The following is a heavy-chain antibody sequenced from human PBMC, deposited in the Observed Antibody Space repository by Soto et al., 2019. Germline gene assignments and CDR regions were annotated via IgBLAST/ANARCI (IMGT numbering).Heavy chain of an antibody. CDR1: GYIFTDHL. CDR2: VHPDSGGT. CDR3: SRGAQGFFPVSGIYFYFDH. J-gene: IGHJ4*02. Sequence: ASVKVSCKTSGYIFTDHLIHWVRQSPGQGLQWVGWVHPDSGGTNVAQAFQDRVTMTADTSITTAYMDLARLRPDDTAIFYCSRGAQGFFPVSGIYFYFDHWGQGAPVTVSS. V-gene: IGHV1-2*02. D-gene: IGHD3-22*01.